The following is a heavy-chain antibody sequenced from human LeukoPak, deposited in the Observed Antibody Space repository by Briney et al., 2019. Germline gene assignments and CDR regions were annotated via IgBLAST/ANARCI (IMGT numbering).Heavy chain of an antibody. D-gene: IGHD1-1*01. CDR2: IYNNENT. CDR1: GGSINNYY. V-gene: IGHV4-4*07. CDR3: ARGFYVGTGQRYFDY. Sequence: PSETLSLTCTVSGGSINNYYWSWIRQPAGKGLEWIGRIYNNENTDYNPSLKSRVTMSEDTSKNQFSLTLTSVAAADTAVYYCARGFYVGTGQRYFDYWGQGTLVTVSS. J-gene: IGHJ4*02.